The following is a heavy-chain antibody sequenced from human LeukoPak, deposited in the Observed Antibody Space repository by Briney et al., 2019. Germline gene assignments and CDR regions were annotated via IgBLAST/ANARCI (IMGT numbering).Heavy chain of an antibody. CDR1: GYTFTSYW. D-gene: IGHD4-17*01. CDR2: IYPGDSHI. V-gene: IGHV5-51*01. CDR3: ARQDDYGDYVWFGP. Sequence: GESLQISCEGSGYTFTSYWIAWVRQMSGKGLERMAIIYPGDSHIKYSPSFQGQVTISADKSISTAYLQWSSLKASDTAIYYCARQDDYGDYVWFGPWGQGTLVTVSS. J-gene: IGHJ5*02.